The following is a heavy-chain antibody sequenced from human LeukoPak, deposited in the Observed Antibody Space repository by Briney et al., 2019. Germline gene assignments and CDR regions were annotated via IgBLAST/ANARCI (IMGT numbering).Heavy chain of an antibody. CDR1: GFTFSGSA. CDR3: TVQMTTIQWIDH. Sequence: PGGSLRLSCAASGFTFSGSAMHWVRQTSGKGLEWVGRIRSKTNSYATAYAASVKGRFTISREDSKNTAYLQMNSLKTEDTAVYYCTVQMTTIQWIDHWGQGTLVTVSS. V-gene: IGHV3-73*01. D-gene: IGHD5-24*01. J-gene: IGHJ4*02. CDR2: IRSKTNSYAT.